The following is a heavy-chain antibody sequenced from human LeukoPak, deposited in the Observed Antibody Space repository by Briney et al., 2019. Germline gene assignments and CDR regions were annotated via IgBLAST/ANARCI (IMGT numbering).Heavy chain of an antibody. CDR2: IYTSGST. D-gene: IGHD1-26*01. V-gene: IGHV4-4*07. CDR3: ARGLVGAPDDAFDI. J-gene: IGHJ3*02. Sequence: PSETLSLTCTVSGGSISSYYWSWIRQPAGKGLEWIGRIYTSGSTNYNPSLKSRVTMSVDTSKNQFSLKLSSVTAADTAVYYCARGLVGAPDDAFDIWGQGTMDTVSS. CDR1: GGSISSYY.